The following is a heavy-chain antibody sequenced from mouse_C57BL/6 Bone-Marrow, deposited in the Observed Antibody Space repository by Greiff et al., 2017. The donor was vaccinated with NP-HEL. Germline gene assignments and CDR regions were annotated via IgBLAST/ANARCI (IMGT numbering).Heavy chain of an antibody. J-gene: IGHJ3*01. D-gene: IGHD4-1*02. CDR3: ARWSTAAWFAY. Sequence: QVQLQQPGAELVRPGSSVKLSCKASGYTFTSYWMHWVKQRPIQGLEWIGNIDPSDSETHYNQKFKDKATLTVDKSSSTAYMQLSSLTSEDSAVYYCARWSTAAWFAYWGQGTLVTVSA. CDR2: IDPSDSET. V-gene: IGHV1-52*01. CDR1: GYTFTSYW.